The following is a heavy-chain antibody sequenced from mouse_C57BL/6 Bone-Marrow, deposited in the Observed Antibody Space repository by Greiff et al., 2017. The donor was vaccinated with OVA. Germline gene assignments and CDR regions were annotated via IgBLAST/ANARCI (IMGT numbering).Heavy chain of an antibody. Sequence: VQLQQSGAELVRPGSSVKLSCKASGYTFTSYWMDWVKQRPGQGLEWIGNIYPSDSETHYNQKFKDKATLTVDKSSSTAYMQLSSLTSEDSAVYYCAREAAYGNRYFDVWGTGTTVTVSS. V-gene: IGHV1-61*01. CDR3: AREAAYGNRYFDV. CDR1: GYTFTSYW. CDR2: IYPSDSET. D-gene: IGHD2-1*01. J-gene: IGHJ1*03.